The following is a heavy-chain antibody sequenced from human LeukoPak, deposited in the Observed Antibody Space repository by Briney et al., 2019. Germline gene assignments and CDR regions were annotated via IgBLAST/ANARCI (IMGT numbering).Heavy chain of an antibody. Sequence: GGSLRLYCAASGFTFSSYPMSWVRQAPGTGLEWVLSISGSGGSTYYADSVKGRFTISRDNSKNTLYLQMNSLRGEDTAVYYCAKLLAGTGYFDNWGQGTLVTVSS. CDR3: AKLLAGTGYFDN. CDR2: ISGSGGST. J-gene: IGHJ4*02. D-gene: IGHD6-19*01. CDR1: GFTFSSYP. V-gene: IGHV3-23*01.